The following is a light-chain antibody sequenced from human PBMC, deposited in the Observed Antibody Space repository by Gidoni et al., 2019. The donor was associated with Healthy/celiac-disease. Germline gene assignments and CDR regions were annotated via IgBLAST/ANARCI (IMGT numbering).Light chain of an antibody. Sequence: EIVLTQSPGPLSLSPGESATLSCRASQSVSSSYLAWYQQKPGQAPMLLIYGASSRAPGLPDRFSGSGSGTDFTLTICRLEPEDFAVYYCQQYGSSPTFGQXTKLEIK. CDR1: QSVSSSY. CDR3: QQYGSSPT. V-gene: IGKV3-20*01. CDR2: GAS. J-gene: IGKJ2*01.